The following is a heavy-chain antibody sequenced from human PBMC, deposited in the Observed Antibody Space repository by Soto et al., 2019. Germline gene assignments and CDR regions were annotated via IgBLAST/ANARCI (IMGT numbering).Heavy chain of an antibody. CDR2: VHHSGTT. CDR3: ARSGWNDVYYYMDV. Sequence: SDTLSLTCAVSGHSIGSNTWWGWIRRPPGKGLEWIGYVHHSGTTFYNASLQNRITMSVDMSNNQVSLNLRSVTAADTAVYFCARSGWNDVYYYMDVWGQGITVTVSS. CDR1: GHSIGSNTW. J-gene: IGHJ6*02. D-gene: IGHD1-1*01. V-gene: IGHV4-28*01.